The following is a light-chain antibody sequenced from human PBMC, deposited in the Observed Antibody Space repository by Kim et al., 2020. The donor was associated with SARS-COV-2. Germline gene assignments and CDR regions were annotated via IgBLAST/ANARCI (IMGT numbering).Light chain of an antibody. CDR2: AAS. Sequence: DIQLTQSPSFLSASVGDRVTITCRASQGISSYLAWYQQKPGKDPKLLIYAASTLQSGVPSRFSGSGSGTEFTLTISSLQPEDFATYYCQQLNSYPRLTFGGGTKVDIK. J-gene: IGKJ4*01. CDR3: QQLNSYPRLT. V-gene: IGKV1-9*01. CDR1: QGISSY.